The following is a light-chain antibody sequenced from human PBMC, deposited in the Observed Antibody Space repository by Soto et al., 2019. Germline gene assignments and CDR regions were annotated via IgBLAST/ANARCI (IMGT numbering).Light chain of an antibody. CDR3: ETWVRNSRV. Sequence: QPVLTQSSSASASLGSSVKLTCTLSSRHSSYIIAWHQQQPGKAPRYLMKVEGDGSDIKGSGVPDRFSGSSSGADRYLTISNLQFEDEADYYCETWVRNSRVFGGGTKLTVL. CDR2: VEGDGSD. J-gene: IGLJ3*02. V-gene: IGLV4-60*02. CDR1: SRHSSYI.